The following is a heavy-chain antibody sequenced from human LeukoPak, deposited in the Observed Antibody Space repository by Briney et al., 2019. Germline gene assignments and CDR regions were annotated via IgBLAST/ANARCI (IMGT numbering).Heavy chain of an antibody. CDR3: ARLAMGELPYFDY. Sequence: SETLSLTCTVSGGSISSSSYYWGWIRQPPGRGLEWIGSIYYSGSTDYNPSLKSRVTISVDTSKNQFSLKLSSVTAADTAVYNCARLAMGELPYFDYWGQGTLVTLSS. D-gene: IGHD3-16*01. J-gene: IGHJ4*02. CDR1: GGSISSSSYY. V-gene: IGHV4-39*01. CDR2: IYYSGST.